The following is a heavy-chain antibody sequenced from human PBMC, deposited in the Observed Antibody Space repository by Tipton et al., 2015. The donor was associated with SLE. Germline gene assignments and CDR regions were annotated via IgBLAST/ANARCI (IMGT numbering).Heavy chain of an antibody. D-gene: IGHD1-26*01. CDR1: GYSISSGYY. Sequence: TLSLTCAVSGYSISSGYYWGWIRQPPGKGLEWIGSIYHSGSTYYNPSLKSRVTISVDTSKNQFSLKLSSVTAADTAVYYCARVLYSGSPPDAFDIWGQGTMVTVSS. J-gene: IGHJ3*02. V-gene: IGHV4-38-2*01. CDR3: ARVLYSGSPPDAFDI. CDR2: IYHSGST.